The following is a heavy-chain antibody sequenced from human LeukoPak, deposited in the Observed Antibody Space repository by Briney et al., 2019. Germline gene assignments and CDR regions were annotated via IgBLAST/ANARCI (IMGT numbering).Heavy chain of an antibody. CDR2: IYYSGST. J-gene: IGHJ5*02. CDR1: GGSISSSSYY. Sequence: PSETLSLTCTVSGGSISSSSYYWGWIRQPPGKGLEWIGSIYYSGSTYYNPSLKSRVTISVDTSKNQFSLKLSSVTAADTAVYYCARSLTYYYDSSGYYYGGLNWFDPWGQGTLVTVSS. CDR3: ARSLTYYYDSSGYYYGGLNWFDP. D-gene: IGHD3-22*01. V-gene: IGHV4-39*07.